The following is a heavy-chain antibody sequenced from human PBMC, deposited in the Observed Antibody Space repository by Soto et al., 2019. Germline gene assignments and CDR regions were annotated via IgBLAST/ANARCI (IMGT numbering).Heavy chain of an antibody. V-gene: IGHV1-18*01. Sequence: QVHLVQSGAEVKKPGASVKVSCKASGYTFTSYGITWVRQAPGQGLEWMGWISAHNGNTDYAQKLQGRVIVTRDTSGTTAYRGRRGLISDDTAVYYCARGRYGDYWGQGALVTVSS. CDR2: ISAHNGNT. CDR3: ARGRYGDY. D-gene: IGHD1-1*01. CDR1: GYTFTSYG. J-gene: IGHJ4*02.